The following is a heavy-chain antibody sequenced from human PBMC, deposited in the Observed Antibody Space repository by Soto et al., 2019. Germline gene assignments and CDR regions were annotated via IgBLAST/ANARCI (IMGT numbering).Heavy chain of an antibody. Sequence: GGPLRLSCAASEFTCRNYWRHWVRKAPGKGLVWVSRVNSDGDTTYYADSVKGRFTISRDNAKNTLHLQMNSLGAEDTAVYYCASNYAYAEGYYFYGIDVWGQGTTVTVSS. D-gene: IGHD3-16*01. CDR1: EFTCRNYW. V-gene: IGHV3-74*01. CDR3: ASNYAYAEGYYFYGIDV. CDR2: VNSDGDTT. J-gene: IGHJ6*02.